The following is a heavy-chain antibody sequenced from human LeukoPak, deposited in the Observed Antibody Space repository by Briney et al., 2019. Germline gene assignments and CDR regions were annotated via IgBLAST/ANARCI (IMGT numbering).Heavy chain of an antibody. CDR2: IYPSSGAT. CDR3: ASVTYSSLTPFDY. CDR1: GYTFTDYY. J-gene: IGHJ4*02. Sequence: ASVKVSCKASGYTFTDYYMHWVRQAPGQGLEWMGWIYPSSGATNYAQKFQGRVTMTRDTSISTAYMELSRLRSDDTAVYYCASVTYSSLTPFDYWGRGTLVTVTS. V-gene: IGHV1-2*02. D-gene: IGHD6-6*01.